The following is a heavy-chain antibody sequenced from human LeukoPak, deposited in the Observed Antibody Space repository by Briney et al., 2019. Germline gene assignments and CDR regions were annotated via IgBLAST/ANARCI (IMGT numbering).Heavy chain of an antibody. CDR3: ARDRVETIWTYHPMFDS. Sequence: GGSLRLSCAASGFTFTNYVMGWVRQAQGKGLEWVSAISENGGAADYADSVRGRFTISRDNAKNTLYLQMNNLRAEDTAVYFCARDRVETIWTYHPMFDSWGQGTLVTVSS. V-gene: IGHV3-23*01. CDR1: GFTFTNYV. J-gene: IGHJ4*02. CDR2: ISENGGAA. D-gene: IGHD1-7*01.